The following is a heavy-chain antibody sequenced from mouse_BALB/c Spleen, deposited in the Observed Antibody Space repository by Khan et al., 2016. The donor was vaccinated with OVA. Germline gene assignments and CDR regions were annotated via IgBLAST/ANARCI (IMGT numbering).Heavy chain of an antibody. J-gene: IGHJ3*01. CDR3: DTSGLYGMFAY. CDR1: GYTFTAYW. V-gene: IGHV1-7*01. D-gene: IGHD2-1*01. CDR2: IDPSTGYT. Sequence: QVQLQQSGAELAKPGASVKMSCKASGYTFTAYWIHWVKERPGQGLEWIGYIDPSTGYTYYNQKFKDQATLTTDESSSTSYMQLSSLTSEDSAVMYCDTSGLYGMFAYWGQGTLVTVSA.